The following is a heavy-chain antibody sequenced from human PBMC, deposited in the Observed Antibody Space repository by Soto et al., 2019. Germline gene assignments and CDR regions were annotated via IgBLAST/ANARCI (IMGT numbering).Heavy chain of an antibody. CDR3: ARAGTHVVVPAAMPNWFDP. V-gene: IGHV4-59*01. CDR2: IYYSGST. J-gene: IGHJ5*02. Sequence: SETLSLTCTVSGGSISSYYWSWIRQPPGKGLEWIGYIYYSGSTNYNPSLKSRVTISVDTSKNQFSLKLSSVTAADTAVYYCARAGTHVVVPAAMPNWFDPWGQGTLVTVSS. D-gene: IGHD2-2*01. CDR1: GGSISSYY.